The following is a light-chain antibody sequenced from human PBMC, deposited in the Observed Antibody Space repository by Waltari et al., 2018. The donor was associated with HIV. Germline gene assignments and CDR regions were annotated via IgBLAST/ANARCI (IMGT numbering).Light chain of an antibody. CDR2: RNT. V-gene: IGLV3-9*01. CDR3: HVWDMATGV. J-gene: IGLJ1*01. CDR1: SIGRKN. Sequence: YELTQPLSMSVALGQTARNTWGGDSIGRKNAHWYQQKPGQAPVLVIYRNTTRPAGIPERFSGSNSGNTATLTITRAQVGDEADYYCHVWDMATGVFGTGTTVTVL.